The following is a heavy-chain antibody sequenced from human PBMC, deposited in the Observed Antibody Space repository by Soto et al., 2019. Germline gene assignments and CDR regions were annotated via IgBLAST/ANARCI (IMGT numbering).Heavy chain of an antibody. J-gene: IGHJ4*02. CDR1: GGSISSGGYY. V-gene: IGHV4-31*03. Sequence: QVQLQESGPGLVKPSQTLSLTCTVSGGSISSGGYYWSWIRQHPGKGLEWIGYIYYGGSTYYNPSLKSRVTISVDTSKNQFSLKLSSVTAADTAVYYCARGMRADIVVVPAAESFDYWGQGTLVTVSS. D-gene: IGHD2-2*01. CDR3: ARGMRADIVVVPAAESFDY. CDR2: IYYGGST.